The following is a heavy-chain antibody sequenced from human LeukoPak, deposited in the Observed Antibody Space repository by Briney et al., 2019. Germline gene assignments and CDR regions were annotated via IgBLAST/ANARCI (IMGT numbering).Heavy chain of an antibody. V-gene: IGHV1-2*06. CDR1: GYTFTDFY. Sequence: GASVKVSCKASGYTFTDFYMHLLRQAPGQGLEWMGRINPKSGGTRYAQRFQGRVTMTRDTSISTSYMEVSRLIYDDTAVYYCAREAGDNAYDVWGQGTMVTVSS. J-gene: IGHJ3*01. CDR3: AREAGDNAYDV. CDR2: INPKSGGT. D-gene: IGHD2-21*01.